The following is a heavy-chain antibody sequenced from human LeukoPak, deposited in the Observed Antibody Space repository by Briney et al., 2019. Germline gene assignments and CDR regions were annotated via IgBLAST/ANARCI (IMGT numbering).Heavy chain of an antibody. CDR3: ARPYSRGWLDAFDI. D-gene: IGHD6-19*01. CDR2: IYYSGST. V-gene: IGHV4-59*08. Sequence: SETLSLTCTVSGGSISSYYWSWIRQPPGKGREWIGYIYYSGSTNYNPSLKSRVTISVDTSKNQFSRKLSSVTAADTAVYYCARPYSRGWLDAFDIWGQGTMVTVSS. J-gene: IGHJ3*02. CDR1: GGSISSYY.